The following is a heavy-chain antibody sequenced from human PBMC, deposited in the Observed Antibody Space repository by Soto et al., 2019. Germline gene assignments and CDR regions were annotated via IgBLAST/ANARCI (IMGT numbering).Heavy chain of an antibody. J-gene: IGHJ4*02. Sequence: QVQLVQSGAEVKKPGASVKVSCKASGYTFTSYGMHWVRQAPGQRLEWMGWINAGNGNTKYSQKFQGRVTITRDTSASTAYMELSSLRSEDTAVYYCARGLNGYLHYFDYWGQGTLVTVSS. V-gene: IGHV1-3*01. CDR2: INAGNGNT. D-gene: IGHD5-18*01. CDR3: ARGLNGYLHYFDY. CDR1: GYTFTSYG.